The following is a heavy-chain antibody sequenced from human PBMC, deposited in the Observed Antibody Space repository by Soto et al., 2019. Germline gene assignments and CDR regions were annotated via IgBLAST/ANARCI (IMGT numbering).Heavy chain of an antibody. CDR3: ARTQHWELLGAGPFDI. D-gene: IGHD1-26*01. Sequence: SETLSLTCTVSGGSISSSSYYWGWIRPPPGKGLEWIGSIYYSGSTYYNPSLKSRVTISVDTSKNQFSLKLSSVTAADTAVYSCARTQHWELLGAGPFDIWGQGTMVTVSS. J-gene: IGHJ3*02. CDR2: IYYSGST. CDR1: GGSISSSSYY. V-gene: IGHV4-39*01.